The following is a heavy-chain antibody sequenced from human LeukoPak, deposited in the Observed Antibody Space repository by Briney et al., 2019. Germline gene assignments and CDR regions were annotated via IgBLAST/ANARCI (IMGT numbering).Heavy chain of an antibody. Sequence: TGGSLRLSCAASGFTFSSHGMDWVRQAPGMGLEWVSGVSPRGDITYYADSVKGRFAISRDNSKNTVYLQMNSLRAEDTAVYYCAREAETAMVPYYYFDYWGQGTLVTVSS. J-gene: IGHJ4*02. CDR2: VSPRGDIT. D-gene: IGHD5-18*01. CDR3: AREAETAMVPYYYFDY. V-gene: IGHV3-23*01. CDR1: GFTFSSHG.